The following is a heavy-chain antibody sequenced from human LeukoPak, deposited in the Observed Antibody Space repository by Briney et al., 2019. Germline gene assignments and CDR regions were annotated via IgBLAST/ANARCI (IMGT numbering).Heavy chain of an antibody. J-gene: IGHJ5*02. CDR2: IIPIFGTA. D-gene: IGHD2-2*01. Sequence: ASVKVSCKASGGTFSSYAISWVRQAPGQGLEWMGGIIPIFGTANYAQKFQGRVTITTDESTSTAYMELSSLRSEDTAVYYCARDGGYGSSTGCPNWFDPWGQGPLVPVSS. CDR1: GGTFSSYA. V-gene: IGHV1-69*05. CDR3: ARDGGYGSSTGCPNWFDP.